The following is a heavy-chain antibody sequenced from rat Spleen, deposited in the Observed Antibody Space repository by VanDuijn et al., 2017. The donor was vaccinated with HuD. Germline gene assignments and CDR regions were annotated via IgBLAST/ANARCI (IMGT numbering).Heavy chain of an antibody. V-gene: IGHV5S23*01. J-gene: IGHJ1*01. Sequence: EVQLVESDGGLVQPGRSLKLSCAASGFTFSNYDIAWVRQAPTKGLAWVASISTGGGNTCYRDSVKGRFTISRDNTKNTLYLQMDNLRSEDTATYYCARAGYLRDWYFDFWGPGTMVTVSS. D-gene: IGHD2-2*01. CDR3: ARAGYLRDWYFDF. CDR2: ISTGGGNT. CDR1: GFTFSNYD.